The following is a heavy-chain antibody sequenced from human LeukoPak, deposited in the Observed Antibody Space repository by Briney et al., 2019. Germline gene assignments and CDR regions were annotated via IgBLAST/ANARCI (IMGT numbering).Heavy chain of an antibody. V-gene: IGHV3-30*18. D-gene: IGHD5-24*01. CDR3: AKQFDGYNYYFDY. Sequence: GGSLRLSCAASGFTFSSYGMHWVRQAPGKGLEWVTVISYDGGFKYYADSVKGRFTISRDNSKNTLYLQMNSLRAEDTAVYYCAKQFDGYNYYFDYWGQGTLVTVSS. CDR1: GFTFSSYG. CDR2: ISYDGGFK. J-gene: IGHJ4*02.